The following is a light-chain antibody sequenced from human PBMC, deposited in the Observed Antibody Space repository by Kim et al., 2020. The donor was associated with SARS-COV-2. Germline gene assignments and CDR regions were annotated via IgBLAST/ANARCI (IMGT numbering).Light chain of an antibody. CDR3: NSRDSSGNHPVV. CDR1: SLRSYY. J-gene: IGLJ2*01. Sequence: SSALTQDPAVSVALGQTVRITCQGDSLRSYYASWYQQKPGQAPVLVIYGKNNRPSGIPDRFSGSSSGKTASLTITGAQAEDEADYYCNSRDSSGNHPVVFGGGTQLTVL. CDR2: GKN. V-gene: IGLV3-19*01.